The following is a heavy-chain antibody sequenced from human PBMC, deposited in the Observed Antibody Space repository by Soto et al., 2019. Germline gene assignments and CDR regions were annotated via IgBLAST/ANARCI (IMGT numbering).Heavy chain of an antibody. Sequence: ASVKVSCKASGYTFTSYGISWVLQAPGQGLEWMGWISAYNGNTNYAQKLQGRVTMTTDTSTSTAYMGLRSLRSDDTAVYYCARGDYYGSGSYYWESSDYYYYGMDVWGQGTTVTVSS. CDR2: ISAYNGNT. V-gene: IGHV1-18*04. CDR1: GYTFTSYG. CDR3: ARGDYYGSGSYYWESSDYYYYGMDV. J-gene: IGHJ6*02. D-gene: IGHD3-10*01.